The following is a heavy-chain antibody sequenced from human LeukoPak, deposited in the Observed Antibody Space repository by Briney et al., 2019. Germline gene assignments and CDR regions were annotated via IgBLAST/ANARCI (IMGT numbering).Heavy chain of an antibody. CDR3: ARQTSLPGFAGGLGFNY. V-gene: IGHV4-59*08. D-gene: IGHD4-23*01. CDR1: GGSISGY. CDR2: IYGSGST. J-gene: IGHJ4*02. Sequence: SETLSLTCSVSGGSISGYWSWIRQLPGKGLEWIGDIYGSGSTNSNASLKSRVTISLDTSRNRISLNLTSVTATDTAVYYCARQTSLPGFAGGLGFNYWGPGTLVTVSS.